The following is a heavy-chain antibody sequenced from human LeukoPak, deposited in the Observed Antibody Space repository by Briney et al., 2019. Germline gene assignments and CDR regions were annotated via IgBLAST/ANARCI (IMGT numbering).Heavy chain of an antibody. D-gene: IGHD3-3*01. V-gene: IGHV3-21*01. CDR3: ARDWRHYDFWSGYSDY. Sequence: PGGSLRLSCAASGFTFSSYSMNWVRQAPGKGLEWVSSISSSSSYIYYADSVKGRFTISRDNAKNSLYLQMNSLRAEDTAVYYCARDWRHYDFWSGYSDYWGQGTLVTVSS. CDR2: ISSSSSYI. CDR1: GFTFSSYS. J-gene: IGHJ4*02.